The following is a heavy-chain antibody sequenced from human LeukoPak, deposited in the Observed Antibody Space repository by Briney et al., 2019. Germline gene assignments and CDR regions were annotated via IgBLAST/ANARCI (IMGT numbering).Heavy chain of an antibody. J-gene: IGHJ4*02. V-gene: IGHV3-48*03. CDR2: ISGSGGAI. CDR3: ARRYCSSTSCTLDY. CDR1: GFTFTTYE. D-gene: IGHD2-2*01. Sequence: GGSLRLSCATSGFTFTTYEMSWVRQAPGKGLEWVSHISGSGGAIYYADSVKGRFTISRDNAKNSLYLQMSSLRVEDTAVYYCARRYCSSTSCTLDYWGQGTLVTVSS.